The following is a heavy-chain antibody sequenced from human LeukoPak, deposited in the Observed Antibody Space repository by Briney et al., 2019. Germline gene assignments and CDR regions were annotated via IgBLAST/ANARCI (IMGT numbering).Heavy chain of an antibody. CDR3: AREPVVPAARRHEYFQH. D-gene: IGHD2-2*01. Sequence: GASVKVSCKASGYTFTSYAMNWVRQAPGQGLEWMGWINTNTGNPTYAQGFTGRFVFSLDTSVSTAYLQISSLKAEDTAVYYCAREPVVPAARRHEYFQHWGQGTLVTVSS. V-gene: IGHV7-4-1*02. CDR2: INTNTGNP. J-gene: IGHJ1*01. CDR1: GYTFTSYA.